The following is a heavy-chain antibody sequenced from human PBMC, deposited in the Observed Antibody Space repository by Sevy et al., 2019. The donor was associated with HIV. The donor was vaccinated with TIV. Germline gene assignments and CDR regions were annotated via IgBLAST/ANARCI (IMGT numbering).Heavy chain of an antibody. Sequence: GGSLRLSCAASGFTFSDYYMSWIRQAPGKGLEWVSYISSSGSTIYYADSVKGRFTISRDTAKNSLYLQMNSLRAEDTAVYYCARDKETGIFDYWGQGTLVTVSS. CDR2: ISSSGSTI. D-gene: IGHD7-27*01. CDR1: GFTFSDYY. CDR3: ARDKETGIFDY. V-gene: IGHV3-11*01. J-gene: IGHJ4*02.